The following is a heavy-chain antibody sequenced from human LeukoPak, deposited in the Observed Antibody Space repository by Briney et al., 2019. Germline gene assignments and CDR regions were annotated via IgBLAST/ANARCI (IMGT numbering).Heavy chain of an antibody. CDR2: INHSGST. Sequence: SETLSLTCAVYGGSFSGYYWSWIRQPPGKGLEWIGEINHSGSTNYNPSLKSRVTISVDTSKNQFSLKLSSVTAADTAVYYCARGPKPSYYDIWGSRDWGQGTLVTVSS. J-gene: IGHJ4*02. V-gene: IGHV4-34*01. D-gene: IGHD3-9*01. CDR3: ARGPKPSYYDIWGSRD. CDR1: GGSFSGYY.